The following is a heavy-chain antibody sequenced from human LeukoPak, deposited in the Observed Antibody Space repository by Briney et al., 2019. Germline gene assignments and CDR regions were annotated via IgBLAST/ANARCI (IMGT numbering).Heavy chain of an antibody. CDR1: GGSISSGGYS. V-gene: IGHV4-31*03. Sequence: SETLSLTCTVSGGSISSGGYSWSWIRQHPGKGLEWIGYIYYSGSTYYNPSLKSRVTISVDTSKNQFSLKLSSATVADTAVYYCARDPDSSGYFDYWGQGTLVTVSS. D-gene: IGHD3-22*01. CDR2: IYYSGST. CDR3: ARDPDSSGYFDY. J-gene: IGHJ4*02.